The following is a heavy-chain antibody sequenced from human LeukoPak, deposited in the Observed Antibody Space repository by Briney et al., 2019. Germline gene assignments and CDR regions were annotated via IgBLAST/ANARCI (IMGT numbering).Heavy chain of an antibody. CDR3: ARRDSRGYYHFDY. J-gene: IGHJ4*02. D-gene: IGHD5-18*01. CDR1: GYTFTNYW. CDR2: IYPGDSDT. Sequence: RGESLNLSCKGSGYTFTNYWIAWVRQMPGKGLQWMGMIYPGDSDTTYSPSFQGQVTISADKSITTAYLQWTSLKASDTAMYYCARRDSRGYYHFDYWGRGTLVTVSS. V-gene: IGHV5-51*01.